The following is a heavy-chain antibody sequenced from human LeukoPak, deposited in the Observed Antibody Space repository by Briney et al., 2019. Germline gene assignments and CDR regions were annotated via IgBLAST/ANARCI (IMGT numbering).Heavy chain of an antibody. V-gene: IGHV1-2*02. CDR1: GYTFTGYY. CDR3: ARGGVTTDAFDN. Sequence: ASVKVSCKASGYTFTGYYMHWVRQAPGQGLEGMGWINPNSGGTNYAQKFQDRVTMTSDTSISTAYMELSRLITDDTAVYYCARGGVTTDAFDNWGQGTMVTVSP. J-gene: IGHJ3*02. CDR2: INPNSGGT. D-gene: IGHD4-11*01.